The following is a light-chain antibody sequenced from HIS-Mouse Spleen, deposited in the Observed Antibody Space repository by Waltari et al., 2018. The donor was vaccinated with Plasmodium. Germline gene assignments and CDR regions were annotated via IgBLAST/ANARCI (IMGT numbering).Light chain of an antibody. J-gene: IGLJ3*02. Sequence: SYELTQPPSVSVSPGQTARITCSGDALPKKYAYWYQQKSGQAPVLVIYEDSKRPSGIPDGFSCSSSGTMATVTISGAQVEDEADYYCYSTDSSGNHRVFGGGTKLTVL. V-gene: IGLV3-10*01. CDR2: EDS. CDR1: ALPKKY. CDR3: YSTDSSGNHRV.